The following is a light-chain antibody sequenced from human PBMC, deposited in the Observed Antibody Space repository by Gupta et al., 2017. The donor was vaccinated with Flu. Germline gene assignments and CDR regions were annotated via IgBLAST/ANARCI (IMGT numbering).Light chain of an antibody. CDR1: SSDIGSYNL. CDR2: EGS. J-gene: IGLJ3*02. CDR3: CSYAGSSTLV. V-gene: IGLV2-23*01. Sequence: QSALTQPASVSGPPGQPITISCTGTSSDIGSYNLVSWYQQHPGKAPKLMIYEGSKRPSGVSNRFSGSKSGNTASLTISGLQAEDEADYYCCSYAGSSTLVFGGGTKLTVL.